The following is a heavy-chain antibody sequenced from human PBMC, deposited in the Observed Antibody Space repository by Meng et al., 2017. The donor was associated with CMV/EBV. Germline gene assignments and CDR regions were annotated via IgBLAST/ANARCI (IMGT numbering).Heavy chain of an antibody. CDR2: IWYDGSNK. CDR3: ARDKKTKYYYYGMDV. CDR1: GFTFSSYG. J-gene: IGHJ6*02. Sequence: GESLKISCAASGFTFSSYGMHWVRQAPGKGLEWVAVIWYDGSNKYYADSVKGRFTISRDNSKNTLYLQMNSLRAEDTAVYYCARDKKTKYYYYGMDVWGQGTTVTVSS. D-gene: IGHD2-8*01. V-gene: IGHV3-33*01.